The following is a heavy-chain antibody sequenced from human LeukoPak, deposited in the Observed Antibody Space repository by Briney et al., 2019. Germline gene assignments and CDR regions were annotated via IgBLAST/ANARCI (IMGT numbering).Heavy chain of an antibody. V-gene: IGHV4-61*02. D-gene: IGHD2-2*02. J-gene: IGHJ5*02. CDR3: ARGYCSSTSCYIAQITGWFDP. Sequence: SETLSLTCTVSGGSISSSSYYWSWIRQPAGKGLEWIGRIYTSGSTNYNPSLKSRVTISVDTSKNQFSLKLSSVTAADTAVYYCARGYCSSTSCYIAQITGWFDPWGQGTLVTVSS. CDR1: GGSISSSSYY. CDR2: IYTSGST.